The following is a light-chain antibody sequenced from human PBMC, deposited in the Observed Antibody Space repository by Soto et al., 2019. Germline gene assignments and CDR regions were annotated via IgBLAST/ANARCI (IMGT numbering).Light chain of an antibody. Sequence: DIQMTQSPSTLSASVGDRVTITCRASQSISSWLAWYQQKPGRAPKLLIYKASSLETGVPSRFSGSGSGTEFTLIISSLQPDDFASYYCQQYGSSSAWTFGQGTKVDIK. CDR3: QQYGSSSAWT. J-gene: IGKJ1*01. V-gene: IGKV1-5*03. CDR2: KAS. CDR1: QSISSW.